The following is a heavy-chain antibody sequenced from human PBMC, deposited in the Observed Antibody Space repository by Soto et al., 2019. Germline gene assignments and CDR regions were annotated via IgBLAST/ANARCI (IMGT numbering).Heavy chain of an antibody. CDR2: IYWDDDK. Sequence: QITLNKSGPPLVKPTQTLTLTCTFSGFSLTTSGVGVGWIRQSPGKAPEWLALIYWDDDKRYSPSLKSRLTITKDTSKNQVVLTMANLDPADTATYYCAHRVLRTVFGLVTTTAIYFDFWGQGTPVAVSS. CDR1: GFSLTTSGVG. D-gene: IGHD3-3*01. V-gene: IGHV2-5*02. CDR3: AHRVLRTVFGLVTTTAIYFDF. J-gene: IGHJ4*02.